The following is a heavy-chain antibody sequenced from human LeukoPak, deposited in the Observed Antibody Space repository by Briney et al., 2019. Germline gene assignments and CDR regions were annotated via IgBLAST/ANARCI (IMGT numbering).Heavy chain of an antibody. V-gene: IGHV1-69*13. D-gene: IGHD6-6*01. CDR3: ARAIKYSSSPPLYFDL. Sequence: SVKVSCKASGGTFSSYAISWVRQAPGQGLEWMGGIIPIFGTANYAQKFQGRVTITADESTSTAYMELSSLRSEDTALYYCARAIKYSSSPPLYFDLWGRGTLVTVSS. J-gene: IGHJ2*01. CDR1: GGTFSSYA. CDR2: IIPIFGTA.